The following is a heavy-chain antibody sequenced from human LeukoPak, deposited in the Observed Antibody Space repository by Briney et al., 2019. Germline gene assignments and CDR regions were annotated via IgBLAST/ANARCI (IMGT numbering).Heavy chain of an antibody. Sequence: GGSLRLSCAASGFSFSVYAMKWVRQTPGKGLEWVSYISRSSETTHYADSVKGRFTISRDNAKNSLYLQMNSLRVDDTAVYYCTRSGDGAFDNWGPGTMVTVSS. J-gene: IGHJ3*02. V-gene: IGHV3-48*04. D-gene: IGHD3-10*01. CDR2: ISRSSETT. CDR3: TRSGDGAFDN. CDR1: GFSFSVYA.